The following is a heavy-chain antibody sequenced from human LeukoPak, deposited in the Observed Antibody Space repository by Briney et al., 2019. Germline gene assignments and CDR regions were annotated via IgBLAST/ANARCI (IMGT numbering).Heavy chain of an antibody. Sequence: GASVKVSCKVFGYTITELSMHWVRQAPGKGLEWMGGFDPEDGETVYAQKFQGRVTMTEDTSTDTAYMELSSLRSEDTAVYYCANVGATVTTDYWFDPWGQGTLVTVSS. CDR1: GYTITELS. CDR3: ANVGATVTTDYWFDP. J-gene: IGHJ5*02. V-gene: IGHV1-24*01. D-gene: IGHD4-17*01. CDR2: FDPEDGET.